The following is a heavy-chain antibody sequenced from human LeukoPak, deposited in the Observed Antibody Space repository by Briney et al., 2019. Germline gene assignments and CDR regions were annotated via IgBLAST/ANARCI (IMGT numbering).Heavy chain of an antibody. CDR1: GGTFSSYA. CDR2: IIPIFGTA. D-gene: IGHD3-22*01. Sequence: ASVKVSCKASGGTFSSYAISWVRQAPGQGLEWMGGIIPIFGTANYAQKFQGRVTITADKSTSTAYMELSSLRSEDTAVYYCASCARGYSKYYFDYWGQGTLVTVSS. J-gene: IGHJ4*02. CDR3: ASCARGYSKYYFDY. V-gene: IGHV1-69*06.